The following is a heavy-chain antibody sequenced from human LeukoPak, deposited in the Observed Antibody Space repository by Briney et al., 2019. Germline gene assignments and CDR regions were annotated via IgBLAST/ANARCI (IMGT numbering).Heavy chain of an antibody. V-gene: IGHV3-23*01. CDR2: ISGSGGST. Sequence: GASLRLSCAASGFTFSSYAMSWVRQAPGKGLEWVSAISGSGGSTYYADSVKGRFTISRDNSKNTLYLQMNSLRAEDTAVYYCAKGSEDTAMVDLDYWGEGTLVTVSS. CDR1: GFTFSSYA. J-gene: IGHJ4*02. D-gene: IGHD5-18*01. CDR3: AKGSEDTAMVDLDY.